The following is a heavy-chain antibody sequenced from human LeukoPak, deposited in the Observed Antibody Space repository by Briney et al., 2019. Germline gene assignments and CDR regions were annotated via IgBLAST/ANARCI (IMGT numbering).Heavy chain of an antibody. J-gene: IGHJ4*02. CDR1: GTSITSYY. D-gene: IGHD2-8*01. CDR3: AKWASDNRAFDL. Sequence: SETLSLTCTVSGTSITSYYWNWIRQAPGQGPEWIGYGHYSGNTKYNPPLKSRVTISVDTSKNQFSLRLSSVTAADTVVYFCAKWASDNRAFDLWGQGTLVTVSS. V-gene: IGHV4-59*08. CDR2: GHYSGNT.